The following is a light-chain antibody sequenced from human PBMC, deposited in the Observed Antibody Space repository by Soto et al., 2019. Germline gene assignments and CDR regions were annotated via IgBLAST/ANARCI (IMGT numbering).Light chain of an antibody. CDR2: QDT. CDR3: QAWDSSTVV. CDR1: KLGDKY. V-gene: IGLV3-1*01. J-gene: IGLJ2*01. Sequence: SYELTQPPSVSVSLGQTASITCSGDKLGDKYACWYQEKPGQSPVLVIYQDTKRPSGIPERFFGSNSGNTATLTISGTQAMDEADYYCQAWDSSTVVFGGGTKVTVL.